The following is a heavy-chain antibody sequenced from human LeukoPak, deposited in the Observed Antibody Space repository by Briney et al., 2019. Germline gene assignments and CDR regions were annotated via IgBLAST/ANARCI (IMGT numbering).Heavy chain of an antibody. CDR1: GGSISSGSYY. CDR3: ARDGGWYKRGLDHYYYYVDV. J-gene: IGHJ6*03. D-gene: IGHD6-19*01. V-gene: IGHV4-61*02. Sequence: SETLSLTCTVSGGSISSGSYYWSWIRQPAGKGLEWIGRIYTSGSTNYNPSLKSRVTISLDTSKNQFSLKLSSVTAADTALYYCARDGGWYKRGLDHYYYYVDVWGKGTTVIVSS. CDR2: IYTSGST.